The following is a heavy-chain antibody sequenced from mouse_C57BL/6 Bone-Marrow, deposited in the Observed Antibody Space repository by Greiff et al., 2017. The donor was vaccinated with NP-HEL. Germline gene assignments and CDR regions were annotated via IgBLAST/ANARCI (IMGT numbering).Heavy chain of an antibody. CDR1: GFSLTSYG. D-gene: IGHD1-1*01. CDR2: IWSGGGT. J-gene: IGHJ4*01. V-gene: IGHV2-5*01. CDR3: AKNPDYYGSSYNAMDY. Sequence: VMLVESGPGLVQPSQSLSITCTVSGFSLTSYGVHWVRQSPGKGLEWLGVIWSGGGTDYNAAFMSRLGITKDSAKSQVFFKMNRQQAEDTAIYYCAKNPDYYGSSYNAMDYWGQGTPGTVSS.